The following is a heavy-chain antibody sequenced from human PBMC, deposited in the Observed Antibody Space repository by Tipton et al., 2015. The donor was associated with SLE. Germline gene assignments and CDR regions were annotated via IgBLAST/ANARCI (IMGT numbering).Heavy chain of an antibody. CDR3: ARDMVRGPEGY. D-gene: IGHD3-10*01. V-gene: IGHV4-34*01. J-gene: IGHJ4*02. CDR1: GGSFSGYY. CDR2: INHSGST. Sequence: AGLVKPSETLSLTCAAYGGSFSGYYWSWIRQPPGKGLEWIGEINHSGSTNYNPSLKSRVTISVDTSKNQFSLKLSSVTAADTAVYYCARDMVRGPEGYWGQGTLVTVSS.